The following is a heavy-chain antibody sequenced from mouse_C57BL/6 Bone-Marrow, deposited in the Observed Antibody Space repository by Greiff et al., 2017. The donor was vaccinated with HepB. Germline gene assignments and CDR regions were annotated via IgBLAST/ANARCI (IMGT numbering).Heavy chain of an antibody. CDR3: ARGKRGFAY. J-gene: IGHJ3*01. CDR1: GYSITSGYY. CDR2: ISYDGSN. Sequence: EVQLQESGPGLVKPSQSLSLTCSVTGYSITSGYYWNWIRQFPGNKLEWIGYISYDGSNNYNPALKNRISITRDKSKNQFFLKLNSVTTEDTATYYCARGKRGFAYWGQGTLVTVSA. V-gene: IGHV3-6*01.